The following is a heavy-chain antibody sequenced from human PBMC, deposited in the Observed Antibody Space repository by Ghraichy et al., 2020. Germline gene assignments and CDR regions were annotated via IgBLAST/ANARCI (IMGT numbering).Heavy chain of an antibody. CDR2: IIPIFGIA. J-gene: IGHJ4*02. CDR1: GGTFSSYA. D-gene: IGHD6-13*01. V-gene: IGHV1-69*10. Sequence: SVKVSCKASGGTFSSYAISWVRQAPGQGLEWMGGIIPIFGIANYAQKFQGRVTITADKSTSTPYMDLSSLSSEDTAVYYCARQKSGYSSSWYIYYFDYWGQGTLVTVSS. CDR3: ARQKSGYSSSWYIYYFDY.